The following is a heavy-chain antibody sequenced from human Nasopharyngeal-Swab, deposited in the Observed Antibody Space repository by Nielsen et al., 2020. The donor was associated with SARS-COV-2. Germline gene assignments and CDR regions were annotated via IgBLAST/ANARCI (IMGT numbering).Heavy chain of an antibody. Sequence: ASVKVSCKASGYTFTSSDINWVRQATGQGLEWMGWMNPNSGNTGYAQEFQGRVTMTRNTSISTAYMELSSLRSEDTAVYYCATLGYCSSTSCYTDYYYMDVWGKGTTVTVSS. V-gene: IGHV1-8*01. CDR3: ATLGYCSSTSCYTDYYYMDV. CDR2: MNPNSGNT. D-gene: IGHD2-2*02. J-gene: IGHJ6*03. CDR1: GYTFTSSD.